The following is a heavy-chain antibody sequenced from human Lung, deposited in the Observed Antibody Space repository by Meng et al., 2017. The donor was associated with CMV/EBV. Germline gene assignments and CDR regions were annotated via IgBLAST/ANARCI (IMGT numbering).Heavy chain of an antibody. D-gene: IGHD3-3*01. CDR2: INHSGST. Sequence: SXTXSLICAVYGGSFSGYYWSWIRQPPGKGLEWIEEINHSGSTNYNPSLKSRVTISVDKSKNQSSLKLSFVTAADTAVYYCARYDFWSGYVYWGQGPLVTVSS. J-gene: IGHJ4*02. CDR1: GGSFSGYY. CDR3: ARYDFWSGYVY. V-gene: IGHV4-34*01.